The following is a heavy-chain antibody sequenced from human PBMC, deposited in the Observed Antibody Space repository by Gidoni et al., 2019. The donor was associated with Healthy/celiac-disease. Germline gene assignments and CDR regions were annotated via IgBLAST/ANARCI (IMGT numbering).Heavy chain of an antibody. Sequence: QVQLVQSGAEVKKPGASVKVSCKAAGDNFTGYYMHWVRQAPGQGLEWMGWINPNSGGTNYAQKFQGRVTMTRDTSISTAYMELSRLRSDDTAVYYCATSGENWSGLNWFDPWGQGTLVTVSS. CDR1: GDNFTGYY. V-gene: IGHV1-2*02. J-gene: IGHJ5*02. D-gene: IGHD1-1*01. CDR3: ATSGENWSGLNWFDP. CDR2: INPNSGGT.